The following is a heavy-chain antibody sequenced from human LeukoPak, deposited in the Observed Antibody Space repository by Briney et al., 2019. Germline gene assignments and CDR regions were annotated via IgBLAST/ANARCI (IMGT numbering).Heavy chain of an antibody. Sequence: GESLKISCKDSGYSFTSYWIGWVRQMPGKGLEWMGIIYPGDSDTRYSPSFQGQVTISADKSISTAYLQWSSLKASNTAMYYCARHVAYYYDSSGYYRWFDPWGQGTLVTVSS. CDR1: GYSFTSYW. D-gene: IGHD3-22*01. V-gene: IGHV5-51*01. J-gene: IGHJ5*02. CDR2: IYPGDSDT. CDR3: ARHVAYYYDSSGYYRWFDP.